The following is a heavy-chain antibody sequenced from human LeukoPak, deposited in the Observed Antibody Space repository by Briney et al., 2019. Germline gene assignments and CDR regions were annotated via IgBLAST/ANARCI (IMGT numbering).Heavy chain of an antibody. V-gene: IGHV3-48*02. CDR3: ARSPRNPKVYFDY. CDR1: GFTFSSYA. Sequence: TGGSLRLSCAASGFTFSSYAMSWVRQAPGKGLEWVAYILDTGSTTSYADSVKGRFTISRDNAKASLYLHMNSLRDEDTAVYYCARSPRNPKVYFDYWGQGALVTVSS. CDR2: ILDTGSTT. J-gene: IGHJ4*02. D-gene: IGHD1-14*01.